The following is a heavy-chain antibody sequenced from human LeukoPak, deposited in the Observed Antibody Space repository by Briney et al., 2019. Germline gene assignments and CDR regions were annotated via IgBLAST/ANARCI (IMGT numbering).Heavy chain of an antibody. J-gene: IGHJ4*02. Sequence: SQTLSLTCAISGDSVSSNSAAWSWIRQSPSRGLEWLGRTYYRSKWYNDYAVSVKSRITINPDTSKNQFSLQLNSMTPEDAAVYYCAREGYYFDYWGQGTLVTVSS. CDR3: AREGYYFDY. V-gene: IGHV6-1*01. CDR2: TYYRSKWYN. CDR1: GDSVSSNSAA.